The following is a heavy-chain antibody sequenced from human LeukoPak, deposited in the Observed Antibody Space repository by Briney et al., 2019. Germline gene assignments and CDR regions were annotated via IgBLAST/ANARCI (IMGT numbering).Heavy chain of an antibody. D-gene: IGHD6-13*01. CDR3: AKAAAAEYYYYYMDV. CDR2: ISWSSGGI. Sequence: GGSLRLSCAASGFTFSSYEMNWVRQAPGKGLEWVSGISWSSGGIGYADSVKGRFTISRDNAKNFLYLQMNSLRNEDMGLYYCAKAAAAEYYYYYMDVWGKGTTVTVSS. V-gene: IGHV3-9*03. J-gene: IGHJ6*03. CDR1: GFTFSSYE.